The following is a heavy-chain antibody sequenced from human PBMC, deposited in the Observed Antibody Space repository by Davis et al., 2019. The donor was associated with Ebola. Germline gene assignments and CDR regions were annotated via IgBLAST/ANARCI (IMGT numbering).Heavy chain of an antibody. V-gene: IGHV3-7*01. Sequence: GESLKISCTASGFTFSSYWMSWVRQAPGKGLEWVANIKEDGTEKKYLDSLKGRFTISRDNAKNTLYLQMNSLSAEDTAVHYCARGRGDCWSTTCYIDYWGQGTLVTVSS. J-gene: IGHJ4*02. CDR2: IKEDGTEK. CDR1: GFTFSSYW. CDR3: ARGRGDCWSTTCYIDY. D-gene: IGHD2-2*02.